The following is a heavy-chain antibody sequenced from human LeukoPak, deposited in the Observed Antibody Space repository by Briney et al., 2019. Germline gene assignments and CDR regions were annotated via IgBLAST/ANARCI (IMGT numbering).Heavy chain of an antibody. CDR2: INTDGGST. J-gene: IGHJ4*02. Sequence: GGSLRLSCAASGFMFSNYWMHWVRHAPGKGLVWVSRINTDGGSTNYADSVTGRFTISRDNAENTLYLQMNSLRAEDTAIYYCVKDMAGNYDYWGQGTLVTVSS. CDR1: GFMFSNYW. D-gene: IGHD4-11*01. CDR3: VKDMAGNYDY. V-gene: IGHV3-74*01.